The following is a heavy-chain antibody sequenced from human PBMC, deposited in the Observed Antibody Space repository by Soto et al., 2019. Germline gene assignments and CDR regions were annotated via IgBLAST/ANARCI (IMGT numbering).Heavy chain of an antibody. CDR2: IYYSGST. CDR3: ASKPTTDDAFDI. V-gene: IGHV4-59*01. J-gene: IGHJ3*02. CDR1: GGSISSYY. D-gene: IGHD1-1*01. Sequence: SETLSLTCTVSGGSISSYYLSWIRQPPGKGLEWIGYIYYSGSTNYNPSLKSRVTISVDTSKNQFSLKLSSVTAADTAVYYCASKPTTDDAFDIWGQGTMVTVSS.